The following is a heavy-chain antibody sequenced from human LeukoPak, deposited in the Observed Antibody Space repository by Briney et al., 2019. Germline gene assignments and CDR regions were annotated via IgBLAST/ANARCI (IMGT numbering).Heavy chain of an antibody. CDR1: GFTFSSYG. CDR3: ARDKSYGMDV. J-gene: IGHJ6*02. Sequence: GGSLRLSCAASGFTFSSYGMHWVRQAPGKGLEWVAVIWYDGSNKDSADTVKGRFTISRDNSKNMLYLQMNSLRAEDTAVYYCARDKSYGMDVWGQGTTVTVSS. CDR2: IWYDGSNK. V-gene: IGHV3-33*01.